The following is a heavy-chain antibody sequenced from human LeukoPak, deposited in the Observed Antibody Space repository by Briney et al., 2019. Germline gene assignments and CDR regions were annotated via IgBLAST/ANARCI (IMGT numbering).Heavy chain of an antibody. J-gene: IGHJ6*02. V-gene: IGHV4-34*01. Sequence: SETLSLTCAVYGGSFSGYYWSWIRQPPGKGLEWIGSIYYSGSTYYNPSLKSRVTISVDTSKNQFSLKLSSVTAADTAVYYCATSSSWYSDYYYHGMDAWGQGTTVTVSS. D-gene: IGHD6-13*01. CDR1: GGSFSGYY. CDR3: ATSSSWYSDYYYHGMDA. CDR2: IYYSGST.